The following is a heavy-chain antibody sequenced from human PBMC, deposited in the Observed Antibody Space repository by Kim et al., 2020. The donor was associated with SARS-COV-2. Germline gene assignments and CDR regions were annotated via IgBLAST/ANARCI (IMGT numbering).Heavy chain of an antibody. V-gene: IGHV4-61*08. CDR3: ARSKLGDPTYNYGMDV. CDR2: VNHNGNN. J-gene: IGHJ6*02. CDR1: GGPVRSNVAY. D-gene: IGHD3-16*01. Sequence: SETLSLTCVVSGGPVRSNVAYWNWIRQATGKGLEWIGYVNHNGNNHYNPSLTSRVTVSEDTTRNQFFLRLRSATAADTALYYCARSKLGDPTYNYGMDVWGQGTTVIVSS.